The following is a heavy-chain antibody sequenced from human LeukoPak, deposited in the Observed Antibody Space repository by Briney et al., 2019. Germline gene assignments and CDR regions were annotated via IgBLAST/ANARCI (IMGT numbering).Heavy chain of an antibody. J-gene: IGHJ4*02. Sequence: GGSLRLSCAASGFTFSNYAMRWVRQAPGKGLEWVSGISGSGDSTYYADSVKGRFTIPRDNSKNTLYLQMNSLRAEDTAVYYCASEHSGNYYRPFDYWGQGTLVTVSS. D-gene: IGHD1-26*01. CDR1: GFTFSNYA. CDR2: ISGSGDST. CDR3: ASEHSGNYYRPFDY. V-gene: IGHV3-23*01.